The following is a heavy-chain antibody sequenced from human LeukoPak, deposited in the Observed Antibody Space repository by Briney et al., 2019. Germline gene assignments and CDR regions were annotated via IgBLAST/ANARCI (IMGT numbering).Heavy chain of an antibody. CDR3: AKARTYYYDSSRYYLDF. J-gene: IGHJ4*02. D-gene: IGHD3-22*01. CDR1: GFTFSNYA. CDR2: IWYDGSNK. Sequence: GGSLRLSCSASGFTFSNYAMHWVRQAPGKGLEWVAVIWYDGSNKYYADSVKGRFTISRDNSKNTLFLQMNSLGPEDTAVYYCAKARTYYYDSSRYYLDFWGQGTLVTVSS. V-gene: IGHV3-30*02.